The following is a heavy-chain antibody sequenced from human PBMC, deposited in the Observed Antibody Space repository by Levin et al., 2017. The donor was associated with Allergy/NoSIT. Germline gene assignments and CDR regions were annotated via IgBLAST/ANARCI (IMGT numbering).Heavy chain of an antibody. D-gene: IGHD7-27*01. CDR2: INWKRDKI. CDR1: GFTFGDYA. CDR3: AKGLNWGSPNTFDY. Sequence: SLKISCAASGFTFGDYAMHWVRQAPGKGLEWVSGINWKRDKIGYADSVRARFTISRDNAKNSLYLQMNSLGPEDTALYYCAKGLNWGSPNTFDYWGQGTLVTVSS. V-gene: IGHV3-9*01. J-gene: IGHJ4*02.